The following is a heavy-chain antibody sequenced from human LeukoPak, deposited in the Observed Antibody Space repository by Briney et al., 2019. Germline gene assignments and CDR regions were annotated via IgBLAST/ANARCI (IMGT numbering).Heavy chain of an antibody. CDR3: ARYWSSWSADF. CDR1: GFTFSSYT. D-gene: IGHD6-13*01. CDR2: INSRGSTI. J-gene: IGHJ4*02. Sequence: GGSLRLSCAASGFTFSSYTMNWLRQAPGKGLECVSYINSRGSTISYADSVKGRFTISRDNAKNSLYLQMNSLRAEDTAVYYCARYWSSWSADFWGQGTLATVSS. V-gene: IGHV3-48*01.